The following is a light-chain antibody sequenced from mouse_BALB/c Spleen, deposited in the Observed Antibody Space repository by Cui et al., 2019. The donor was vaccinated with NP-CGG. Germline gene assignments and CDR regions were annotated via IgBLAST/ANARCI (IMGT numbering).Light chain of an antibody. V-gene: IGLV2*02. CDR1: TGAVTTSNY. CDR2: GTS. Sequence: QAVVPQASVLTTSPGGTVILTCGTRTGAVTTSNYANWDQEKPIDLLTSLIGGTSKRAPGVPGRFSGSLIGNKAALNITGAQTDDDAMQFCALWYSTHWVFGGGTKLTVL. J-gene: IGLJ1*01. CDR3: ALWYSTHWV.